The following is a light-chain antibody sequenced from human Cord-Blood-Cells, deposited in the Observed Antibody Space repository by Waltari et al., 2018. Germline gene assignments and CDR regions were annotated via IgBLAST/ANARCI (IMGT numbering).Light chain of an antibody. CDR1: QSISSW. V-gene: IGKV1-5*01. J-gene: IGKJ5*01. Sequence: DIQMTQSPSTLSASVGDRVTSTGRAIQSISSWLAWYQQKPGKAPKLLIYDASSLESGVPSRFSGSGSGTEFTLTISSLQPDDFATYYCQQYNSYSGITFGQGTRLEIK. CDR2: DAS. CDR3: QQYNSYSGIT.